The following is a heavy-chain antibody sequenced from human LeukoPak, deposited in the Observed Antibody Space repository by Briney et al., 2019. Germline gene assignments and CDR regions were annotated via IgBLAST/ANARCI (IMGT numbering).Heavy chain of an antibody. D-gene: IGHD3-3*01. CDR3: AKSQRYDFWSGYFDY. Sequence: GGSLRLSCTASGFTFTNYAMGWVRQAPGKGLERVSTINLSGGSTYYADSVTGRFTISGDNSKNTLYLQMNSLRAEDTAVYYCAKSQRYDFWSGYFDYWGQGTLVTVSS. J-gene: IGHJ4*02. CDR2: INLSGGST. V-gene: IGHV3-23*01. CDR1: GFTFTNYA.